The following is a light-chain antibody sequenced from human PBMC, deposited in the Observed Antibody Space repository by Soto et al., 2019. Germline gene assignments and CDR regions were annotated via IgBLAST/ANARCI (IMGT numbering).Light chain of an antibody. Sequence: DIPMNQSPSTLSASVGDRVTITCRASQSVSSWLAWYQQKPGKAPKLLIYKASSLESGDPSRFSGSGSGTEFTLTISSLQPDDFATYYCQQYDSYSPWTFGQGTKVEIK. V-gene: IGKV1-5*03. CDR3: QQYDSYSPWT. CDR1: QSVSSW. J-gene: IGKJ1*01. CDR2: KAS.